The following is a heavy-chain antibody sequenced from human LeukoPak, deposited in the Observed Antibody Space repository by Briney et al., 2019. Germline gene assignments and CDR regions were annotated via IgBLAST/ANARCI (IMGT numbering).Heavy chain of an antibody. V-gene: IGHV1-24*01. J-gene: IGHJ4*02. CDR2: FDPEDGET. CDR3: ATTIGRYSYGYTAND. CDR1: GYTLTELS. Sequence: VASVKVSCKVSGYTLTELSMHWVRQAPGKGLEWMGGFDPEDGETIYAQKFQGRVTMTEDTSTDTAYMELSSLRSEDTAVYYCATTIGRYSYGYTANDWGQGTLVTVSS. D-gene: IGHD5-18*01.